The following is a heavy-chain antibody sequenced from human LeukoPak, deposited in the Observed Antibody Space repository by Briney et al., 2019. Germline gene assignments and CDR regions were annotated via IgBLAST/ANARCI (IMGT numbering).Heavy chain of an antibody. D-gene: IGHD1-26*01. V-gene: IGHV3-74*01. CDR3: ARGGDSGSYYRFD. CDR2: IDKEGRAA. CDR1: GFTFTNYW. Sequence: GGSLRLSCVSSGFTFTNYWMHWVRQVPGQGPVWAGRIDKEGRAAFYAASVKGRFTISRDNVKSTGYLQMTSLTDEDTAVYYCARGGDSGSYYRFDWGQGTLVTVSS. J-gene: IGHJ4*02.